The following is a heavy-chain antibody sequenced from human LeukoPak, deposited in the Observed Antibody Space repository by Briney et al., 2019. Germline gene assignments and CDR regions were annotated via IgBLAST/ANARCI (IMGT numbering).Heavy chain of an antibody. CDR3: ARHHYDSSGSEH. J-gene: IGHJ1*01. Sequence: SETLSLTCTVSGGSISSYYWSWIRQPPGKGLEWIGYIYYSGSTNYNPSLKSRVTISVDTPKNQFSLKLSSVTAADTAVYYCARHHYDSSGSEHWGQGTLVTVSS. V-gene: IGHV4-59*08. CDR1: GGSISSYY. D-gene: IGHD3-22*01. CDR2: IYYSGST.